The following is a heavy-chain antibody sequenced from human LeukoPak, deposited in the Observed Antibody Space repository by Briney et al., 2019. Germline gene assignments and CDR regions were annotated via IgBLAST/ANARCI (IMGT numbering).Heavy chain of an antibody. CDR3: AREGPRSYFDY. V-gene: IGHV3-66*01. CDR2: VYYDGTT. Sequence: GGSLRLSCAASGFTVSDNHVTWVRQAPGKGLECVSVVYYDGTTYYADSVKGRLTIFRDNSKNTVFLQMNSLRAEDTAVYYCAREGPRSYFDYWGQGTLVTVSS. J-gene: IGHJ4*02. CDR1: GFTVSDNH.